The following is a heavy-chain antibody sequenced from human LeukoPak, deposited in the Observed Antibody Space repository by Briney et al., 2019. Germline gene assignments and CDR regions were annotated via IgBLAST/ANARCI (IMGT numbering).Heavy chain of an antibody. CDR2: VYYTGTT. Sequence: SETLSLTCTVSGGFITSYYWSWIRQPPGKGLEWIGFVYYTGTTTYNPSLKSRVTISVDTPKNQFSLKLSSVTAADTAVYYCATRRVGAAYFDYWGQGTLVTVSS. CDR3: ATRRVGAAYFDY. J-gene: IGHJ4*02. CDR1: GGFITSYY. V-gene: IGHV4-59*01. D-gene: IGHD1-26*01.